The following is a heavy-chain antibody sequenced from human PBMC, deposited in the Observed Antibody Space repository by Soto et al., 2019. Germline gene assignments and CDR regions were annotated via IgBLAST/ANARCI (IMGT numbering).Heavy chain of an antibody. Sequence: ASVKVSCKASGYTFTSYDINWVRQATGQGLEWMGWMNPNSGNTGYAQKFQGRVTKTRNTSINTAYMELSSMRSEDTAVYYCARSYSGYGWNYYYYMDVWGKGTTVTVSS. V-gene: IGHV1-8*01. CDR3: ARSYSGYGWNYYYYMDV. CDR2: MNPNSGNT. D-gene: IGHD5-12*01. J-gene: IGHJ6*03. CDR1: GYTFTSYD.